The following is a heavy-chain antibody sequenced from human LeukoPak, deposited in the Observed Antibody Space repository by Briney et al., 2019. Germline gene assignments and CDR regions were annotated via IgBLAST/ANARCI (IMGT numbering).Heavy chain of an antibody. CDR1: GYSISSGYY. Sequence: SETLSLTCAVSGYSISSGYYWGWIRQPPGKGLEWIGYIYYSGSTNYNPSLKSRVTISVDTSKNQFSLKLSSVTAADTAVYYCARDSRLLAGYNWSDPWGQGTLVTVSS. J-gene: IGHJ5*02. CDR3: ARDSRLLAGYNWSDP. CDR2: IYYSGST. V-gene: IGHV4-61*01. D-gene: IGHD3-22*01.